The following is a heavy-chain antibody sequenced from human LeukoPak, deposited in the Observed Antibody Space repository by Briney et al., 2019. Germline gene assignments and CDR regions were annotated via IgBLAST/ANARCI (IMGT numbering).Heavy chain of an antibody. D-gene: IGHD3-16*02. J-gene: IGHJ1*01. V-gene: IGHV4-30-2*01. CDR1: GGSISSGGYS. Sequence: PSQTLSLTCAVSGGSISSGGYSWSWIWQPPGKGLEWIGYIYHSGSTYYNPSLKSRVTISVDRSKNQFSLKLSSVTAADTAVYYCARGGNYDYVWGSYRYSEFQHWGQGTLVTVSS. CDR2: IYHSGST. CDR3: ARGGNYDYVWGSYRYSEFQH.